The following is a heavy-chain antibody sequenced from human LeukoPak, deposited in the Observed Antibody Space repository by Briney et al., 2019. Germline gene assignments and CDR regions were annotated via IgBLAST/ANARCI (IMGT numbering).Heavy chain of an antibody. Sequence: GGSLRLSCAASGFTFGSYAMSWVRQAPGKGLEWVSGVSGSGGITYYVDSVKVRFTIYSDNSMNTLYLQTNIQRAEDTAVYYCAGGGVVVITPSDYWGKGTLVTVSS. CDR2: VSGSGGIT. D-gene: IGHD3-22*01. J-gene: IGHJ4*02. CDR3: AGGGVVVITPSDY. CDR1: GFTFGSYA. V-gene: IGHV3-23*01.